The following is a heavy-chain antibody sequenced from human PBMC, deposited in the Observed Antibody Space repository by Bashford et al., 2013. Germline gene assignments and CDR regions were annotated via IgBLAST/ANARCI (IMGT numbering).Heavy chain of an antibody. CDR2: INHSGST. D-gene: IGHD1-7*01. J-gene: IGHJ5*02. Sequence: SSETLSLTCAVYGGSFSGYYWSWIRQPPGKGLEWIGEINHSGSTYNPSLKSRVTISVDTSKNQFSLKLRSVTAADTAVYYCARELRISGTRAFEVWFDPWGQGTLVTVSS. CDR1: GGSFSGYY. V-gene: IGHV4-34*01. CDR3: ARELRISGTRAFEVWFDP.